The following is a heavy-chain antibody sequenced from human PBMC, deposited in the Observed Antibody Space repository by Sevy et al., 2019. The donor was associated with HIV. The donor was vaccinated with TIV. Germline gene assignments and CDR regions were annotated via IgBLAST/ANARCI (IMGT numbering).Heavy chain of an antibody. V-gene: IGHV3-23*01. D-gene: IGHD4-17*01. Sequence: GSPRLSCGASGFTFSSYAMSWVRQAPGKGLEWVSVISGRGDTTYYADSVKGRFTLPRDNSKNTLYLQMNSLRVEDTAVYYCAKDRRYGDIGLFDYWGQGTLVTVSS. CDR1: GFTFSSYA. CDR2: ISGRGDTT. CDR3: AKDRRYGDIGLFDY. J-gene: IGHJ4*02.